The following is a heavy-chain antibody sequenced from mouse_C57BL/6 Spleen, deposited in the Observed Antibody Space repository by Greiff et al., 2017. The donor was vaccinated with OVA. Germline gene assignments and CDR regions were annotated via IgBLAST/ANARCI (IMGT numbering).Heavy chain of an antibody. Sequence: EVKLQESGPELVKPGASVKISCKASGYSFTDYNMNWVQQSNGKSLEWIGVINPNYGTTSYNQKFKGKATLTVDQSSSTAYMQLNSLTSEDSAVNDCARSTGSRHEGAMDYWGQGTSVTVSS. CDR1: GYSFTDYN. CDR3: ARSTGSRHEGAMDY. CDR2: INPNYGTT. V-gene: IGHV1-39*01. J-gene: IGHJ4*01. D-gene: IGHD1-1*01.